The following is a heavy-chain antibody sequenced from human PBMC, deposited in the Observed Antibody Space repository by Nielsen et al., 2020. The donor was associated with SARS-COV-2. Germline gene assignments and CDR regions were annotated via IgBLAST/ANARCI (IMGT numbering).Heavy chain of an antibody. CDR3: VRGLQVPNGLAHR. J-gene: IGHJ4*02. CDR2: INSDGSST. CDR1: GFTFSKYW. D-gene: IGHD3-16*01. Sequence: GESLKISCAASGFTFSKYWMHWVRQAPGKGLVWVSRINSDGSSTSYADSVKGRITISRDNAKNTLYLQMNSLRAEDTAVYYCVRGLQVPNGLAHRWGQGTLVTVSS. V-gene: IGHV3-74*01.